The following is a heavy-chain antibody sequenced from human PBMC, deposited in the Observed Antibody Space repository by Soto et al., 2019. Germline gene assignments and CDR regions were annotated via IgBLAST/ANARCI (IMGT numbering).Heavy chain of an antibody. CDR3: ARGMTLVRGLSFNSLYLAY. CDR1: GFTFGISS. V-gene: IGHV3-21*01. Sequence: SLRLSCAASGFTFGISSMNWVRQARGKGLDWASFISSLNGHIYYADSVKGRFTISRDNAKNSLYLQMDNLRADDTAIYFCARGMTLVRGLSFNSLYLAYWGQGALVTVSS. J-gene: IGHJ4*02. CDR2: ISSLNGHI. D-gene: IGHD3-10*01.